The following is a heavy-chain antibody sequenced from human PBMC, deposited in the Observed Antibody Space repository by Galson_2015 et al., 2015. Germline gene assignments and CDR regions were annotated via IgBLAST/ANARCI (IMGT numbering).Heavy chain of an antibody. J-gene: IGHJ5*01. CDR1: GFDFSAYS. D-gene: IGHD2-2*01. CDR3: AKGGYCTSTDCEGSRFDS. V-gene: IGHV3-48*02. CDR2: ISAGSSKK. Sequence: SLRLSCAASGFDFSAYSMNWVRQAPGKGLQWDAYISAGSSKKYYADSVKGRFTVSRDNAWDSLYLQMNSLRDEDTAVYFCAKGGYCTSTDCEGSRFDSWGQGTLVTVSS.